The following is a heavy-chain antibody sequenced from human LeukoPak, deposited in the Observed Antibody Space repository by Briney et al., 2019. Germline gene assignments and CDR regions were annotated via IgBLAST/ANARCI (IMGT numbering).Heavy chain of an antibody. J-gene: IGHJ4*02. CDR3: AKEISSGCPDY. CDR1: GFTFSSYA. V-gene: IGHV3-30*18. D-gene: IGHD6-19*01. Sequence: GGSLRLSCAASGFTFSSYAMNWVRQAPGRGLEWVAVISYDGSKEYYADSVKGRFTISRDNSKNTLSLQMNSLRAEDTAVYYCAKEISSGCPDYWGQGTLVTVSS. CDR2: ISYDGSKE.